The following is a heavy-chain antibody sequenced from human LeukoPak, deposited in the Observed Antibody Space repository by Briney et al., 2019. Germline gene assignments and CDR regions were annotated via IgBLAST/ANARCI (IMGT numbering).Heavy chain of an antibody. CDR3: ARVALERAFDY. CDR2: IYYSGST. CDR1: GGSISSSSYY. V-gene: IGHV4-39*07. D-gene: IGHD6-25*01. Sequence: SETLSLTCTVSGGSISSSSYYWGWIRQPPGKGLEWIGSIYYSGSTYYNPSLKSRVTISVDTSKNQFSLKLSSVTAPDTAVYYCARVALERAFDYWGQGTLVTVSS. J-gene: IGHJ4*02.